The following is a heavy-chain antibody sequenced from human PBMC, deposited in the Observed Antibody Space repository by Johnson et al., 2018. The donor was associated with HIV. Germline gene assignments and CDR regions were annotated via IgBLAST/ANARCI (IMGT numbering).Heavy chain of an antibody. CDR2: INWNAGRT. D-gene: IGHD3-22*01. J-gene: IGHJ3*02. Sequence: MKWVRQTPGMGLEWVSAINWNAGRTGYTDSVKGRFTICRDNAKNSLYVEMNRLRAEDTAVYYCARDPYYYDSSGYYYGNDAFDIWGQGTMVTVSS. CDR3: ARDPYYYDSSGYYYGNDAFDI. V-gene: IGHV3-20*03.